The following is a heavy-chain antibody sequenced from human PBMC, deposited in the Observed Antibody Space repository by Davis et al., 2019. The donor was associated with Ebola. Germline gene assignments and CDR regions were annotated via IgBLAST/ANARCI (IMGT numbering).Heavy chain of an antibody. J-gene: IGHJ4*02. V-gene: IGHV3-30-3*01. Sequence: PGGSLRLSCAASGFTFSSYAMHWVRQAPGKGLEWVAVISYDGSNKYYADSVKGRFTISRDNSKNTLYLQMNSLRVEDTAVYYCARLGDIVVVVAAPFDYWGQGTLVTVSS. CDR3: ARLGDIVVVVAAPFDY. CDR1: GFTFSSYA. CDR2: ISYDGSNK. D-gene: IGHD2-15*01.